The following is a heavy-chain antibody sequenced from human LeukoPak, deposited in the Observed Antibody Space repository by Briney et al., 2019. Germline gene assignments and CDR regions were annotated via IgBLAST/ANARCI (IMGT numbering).Heavy chain of an antibody. D-gene: IGHD1-26*01. CDR1: GGSTSSYY. Sequence: SETLSLTCTVSGGSTSSYYWSWIRQPPGKGLEWIGYIYYSGSTNYNPSLKSRVTISVDTSKNQFSLKLSSVTAADTAVYYCAGIVGPRHDAFDIWGQGTMVTVSS. CDR2: IYYSGST. J-gene: IGHJ3*02. V-gene: IGHV4-59*01. CDR3: AGIVGPRHDAFDI.